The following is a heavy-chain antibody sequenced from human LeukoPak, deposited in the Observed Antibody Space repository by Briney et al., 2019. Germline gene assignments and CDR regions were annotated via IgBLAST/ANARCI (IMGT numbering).Heavy chain of an antibody. V-gene: IGHV4-31*03. CDR1: GDSMNHGGHY. J-gene: IGHJ4*01. CDR2: IHYGGFT. D-gene: IGHD2-21*02. CDR3: ARSWVETSFFDF. Sequence: PSETLSLTCTVSGDSMNHGGHYWTWIRQHPGKGLEWIGHIHYGGFTDYNPSLKTRCLISVDPSKNVFSLDLTSVTASDTAVYFCARSWVETSFFDFWGHGVQVIVSS.